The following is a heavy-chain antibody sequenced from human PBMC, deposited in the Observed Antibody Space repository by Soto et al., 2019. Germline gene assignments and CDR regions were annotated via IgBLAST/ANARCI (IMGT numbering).Heavy chain of an antibody. V-gene: IGHV3-23*01. CDR3: AKDYGITIFGVVMDYFDY. J-gene: IGHJ4*02. CDR2: ISGSGGST. D-gene: IGHD3-3*01. CDR1: GFTFSSYA. Sequence: GGSLRLSCAASGFTFSSYAMSWVRQAPGKGLEWVSAISGSGGSTYFADSVKGRVTISRDNSKNTLYLQMNSLRAEDTAVYYCAKDYGITIFGVVMDYFDYWGQGTLVTVSS.